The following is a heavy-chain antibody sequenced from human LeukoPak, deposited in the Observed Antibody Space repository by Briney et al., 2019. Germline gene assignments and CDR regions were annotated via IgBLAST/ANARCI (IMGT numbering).Heavy chain of an antibody. Sequence: ASVKVACKASGYTFTSYGISWVRQAPGQGLEWMGWISAYNGNTNYAQKLQGRVTMTTDTSTSTAYMELRSLRSDDTAVYYCAREYSSGSSSDYWGQGTLVTVSS. V-gene: IGHV1-18*04. D-gene: IGHD6-19*01. CDR2: ISAYNGNT. J-gene: IGHJ4*02. CDR3: AREYSSGSSSDY. CDR1: GYTFTSYG.